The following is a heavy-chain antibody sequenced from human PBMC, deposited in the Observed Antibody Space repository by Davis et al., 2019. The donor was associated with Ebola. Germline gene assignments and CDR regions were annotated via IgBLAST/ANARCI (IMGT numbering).Heavy chain of an antibody. D-gene: IGHD5-12*01. CDR3: ARKSGPDY. Sequence: WVRQAPGKGLQWVSFISSSSSTIYYADSVKGRFTISRDNAKNSLSLQMNSLRAEDTAVYYCARKSGPDYWGQGTLVTVSS. CDR2: ISSSSSTI. J-gene: IGHJ4*02. V-gene: IGHV3-48*01.